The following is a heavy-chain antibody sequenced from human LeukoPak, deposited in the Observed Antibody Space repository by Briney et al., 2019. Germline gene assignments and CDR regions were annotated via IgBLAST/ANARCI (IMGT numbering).Heavy chain of an antibody. CDR3: ARDGFIVLMVSHYGMDV. J-gene: IGHJ6*02. CDR2: ISAYNGNT. D-gene: IGHD2-8*01. V-gene: IGHV1-18*01. CDR1: GYTFTSYG. Sequence: SVKVSCQASGYTFTSYGISWVRQAPGQGLEWMGWISAYNGNTNYAQKLQGRVTMTTDTYTSTAYMELRSLRSDDTAVYYCARDGFIVLMVSHYGMDVWGQGTTVTVSS.